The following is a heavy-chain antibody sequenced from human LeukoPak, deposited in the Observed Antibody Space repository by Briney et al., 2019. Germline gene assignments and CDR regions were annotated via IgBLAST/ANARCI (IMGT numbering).Heavy chain of an antibody. CDR1: GGSISSSSYH. CDR2: IYYSGSV. V-gene: IGHV4-39*01. D-gene: IGHD3-10*01. Sequence: NSSETLSLTCSVSGGSISSSSYHWGWIRQSPGKGLEWIGSIYYSGSVYYNPSRKSRLTISVYTSKNQSSLKLSSVTAADTAVYYCARCISMVRGVIRPPDYWGQGTLVTVSS. CDR3: ARCISMVRGVIRPPDY. J-gene: IGHJ4*02.